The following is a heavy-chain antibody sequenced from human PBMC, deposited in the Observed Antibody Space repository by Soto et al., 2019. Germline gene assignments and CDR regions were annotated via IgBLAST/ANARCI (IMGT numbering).Heavy chain of an antibody. Sequence: QVQLVESGGGVVQPGRSLRLSCAASGFNFSSHGMHWVRQAPGKGLEWVAVIWYDGSNKYYADSVKGRFTISRDNSKNTLYVQMNSLRAEDTAVNYCARASGGNWNDFDYWGQGTLVTVSS. V-gene: IGHV3-33*01. J-gene: IGHJ4*02. CDR2: IWYDGSNK. CDR3: ARASGGNWNDFDY. D-gene: IGHD1-20*01. CDR1: GFNFSSHG.